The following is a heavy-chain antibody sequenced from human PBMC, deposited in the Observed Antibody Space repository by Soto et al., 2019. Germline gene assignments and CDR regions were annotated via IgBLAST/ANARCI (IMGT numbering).Heavy chain of an antibody. V-gene: IGHV3-23*01. Sequence: EVQLLESGGGLVQPGGSLRLSCAASGFTFSSYALSWVRQAPGKGLECVSAISGSADSTYNADSVKGRFTISRDNSENTLYLQMNRLRAKDTAVYYCAKLKVVTAILSNFLPDYWGQGTLVTVSS. J-gene: IGHJ4*02. CDR2: ISGSADST. CDR3: AKLKVVTAILSNFLPDY. D-gene: IGHD2-21*02. CDR1: GFTFSSYA.